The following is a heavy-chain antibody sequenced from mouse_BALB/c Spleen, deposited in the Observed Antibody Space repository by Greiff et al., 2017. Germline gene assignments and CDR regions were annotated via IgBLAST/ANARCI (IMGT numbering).Heavy chain of an antibody. V-gene: IGHV1-15*01. CDR2: IDPETGGT. J-gene: IGHJ4*01. Sequence: QVQLKQSGAELVRPGASVTLSCKASGYTFTDYEMHWVKQTPVHGLEWIGAIDPETGGTAYNQKFKGKATLTADKSSSTAYMELRSLTSEDSAVYYCTRSGHDYDPLGYAMDYWGQGTSVTVSS. D-gene: IGHD2-4*01. CDR3: TRSGHDYDPLGYAMDY. CDR1: GYTFTDYE.